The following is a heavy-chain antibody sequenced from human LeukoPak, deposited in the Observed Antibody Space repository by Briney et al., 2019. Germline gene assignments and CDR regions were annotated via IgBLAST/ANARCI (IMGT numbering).Heavy chain of an antibody. CDR1: GFTFSNAW. J-gene: IGHJ4*02. Sequence: GGSLRLSCAASGFTFSNAWMSWVRQAPGKGLEWVGRIESKTEGGTTDYAAPMKGRFTISRDDSKNTLYLQMNSLKSEDTAVYYCTSDLDPGDYWGQGTLVTVSS. V-gene: IGHV3-15*04. CDR2: IESKTEGGTT. CDR3: TSDLDPGDY. D-gene: IGHD1-1*01.